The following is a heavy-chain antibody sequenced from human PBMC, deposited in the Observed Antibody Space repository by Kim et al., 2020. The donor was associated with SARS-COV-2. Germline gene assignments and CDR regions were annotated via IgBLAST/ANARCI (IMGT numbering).Heavy chain of an antibody. CDR2: ISSSGTTI. J-gene: IGHJ5*02. D-gene: IGHD6-13*01. CDR1: GFTFSTYE. V-gene: IGHV3-48*03. CDR3: ARGAVPEAGQYNWFYP. Sequence: GGSLRLSCAASGFTFSTYEMNWVRQAPGKGLEWVSYISSSGTTIYYADSVKGRFTISRDNAKNSLYLQMNNLGAEDTAVYYCARGAVPEAGQYNWFYPWGQGTLVTVSS.